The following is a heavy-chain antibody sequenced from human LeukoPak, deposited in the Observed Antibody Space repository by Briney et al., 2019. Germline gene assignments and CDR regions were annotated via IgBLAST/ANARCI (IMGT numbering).Heavy chain of an antibody. CDR2: IYYGGST. Sequence: SGTLSLTCTVSGDSITSNYWSWIRQPPGKRLEWIGYIYYGGSTNYNPSLKSRVTISVDTSKNQFSLKLTSVTAADTAVYYCARGGWYSHYWGQGTLVTVSS. J-gene: IGHJ4*02. D-gene: IGHD3-16*01. CDR1: GDSITSNY. V-gene: IGHV4-59*01. CDR3: ARGGWYSHY.